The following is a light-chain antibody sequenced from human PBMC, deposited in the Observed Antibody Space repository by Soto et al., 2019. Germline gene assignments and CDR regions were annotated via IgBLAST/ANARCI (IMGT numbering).Light chain of an antibody. CDR3: CSYAGSYPYV. V-gene: IGLV2-11*01. J-gene: IGLJ1*01. Sequence: QSVLTQPRSLSGSPGQSVTISCTGPTIGAHSFVSWYQDRPDKVPKLMIYAVIERPSGVPHRFSGSKSGTTASLTISGLQAEDEADYYCCSYAGSYPYVFGTGTKATVL. CDR2: AVI. CDR1: TIGAHSF.